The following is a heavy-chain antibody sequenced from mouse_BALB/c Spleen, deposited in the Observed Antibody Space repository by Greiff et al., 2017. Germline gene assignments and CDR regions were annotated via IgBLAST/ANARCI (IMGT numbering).Heavy chain of an antibody. D-gene: IGHD2-2*01. V-gene: IGHV3-2*02. Sequence: EVKLVESGPGLVKPSQSLSLTCTVTGYSITSDYAWNWIRQFPGNKLEWMGYISYSGSTSYNPSLKSRISITRDTSKNQFFLQLNSVTTEDTATYYCARLGGYPYYFDYWGQGTTLTVSS. J-gene: IGHJ2*01. CDR2: ISYSGST. CDR1: GYSITSDYA. CDR3: ARLGGYPYYFDY.